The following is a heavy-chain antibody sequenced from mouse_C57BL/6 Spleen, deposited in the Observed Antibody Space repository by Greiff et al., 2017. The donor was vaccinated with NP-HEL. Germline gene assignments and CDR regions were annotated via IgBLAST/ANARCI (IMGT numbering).Heavy chain of an antibody. Sequence: QVQLQQSGAELVRPGASVKLSCKASGYSFTDYYINWVKQRPGQGLEWIARIYPGSGNTYYNEKFKGKATLTAEKSSSTAYMQLSSLTSEDSAVYFCARGYYGSSWGYFDVWGTGTTVTVSS. D-gene: IGHD1-1*01. V-gene: IGHV1-76*01. CDR3: ARGYYGSSWGYFDV. J-gene: IGHJ1*03. CDR2: IYPGSGNT. CDR1: GYSFTDYY.